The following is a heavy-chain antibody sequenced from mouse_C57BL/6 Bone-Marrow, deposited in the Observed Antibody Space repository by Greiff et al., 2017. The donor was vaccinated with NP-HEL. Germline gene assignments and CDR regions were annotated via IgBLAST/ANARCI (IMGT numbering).Heavy chain of an antibody. J-gene: IGHJ3*01. CDR2: IYPRSGNT. V-gene: IGHV1-81*01. CDR3: ARLRYYDFTGVFAY. Sequence: QVHVKQSGAELARPGASVKLSCKASGYTFTSYGISWVKQRTGQGLEWIGEIYPRSGNTYYNEKFKGKATLTADKSSSTAYMELRSLTSEDSAVYFCARLRYYDFTGVFAYWGQGTLVTVSA. CDR1: GYTFTSYG. D-gene: IGHD2-4*01.